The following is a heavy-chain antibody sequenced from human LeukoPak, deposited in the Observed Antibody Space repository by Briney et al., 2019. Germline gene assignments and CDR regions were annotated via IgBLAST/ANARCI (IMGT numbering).Heavy chain of an antibody. V-gene: IGHV3-73*01. Sequence: GGSLRLSCAASGFTFSGSAMHWVRQASGKGLEWVGPIRSKANSYATAYAASVKGRFTISRDDSKNMAYLQMNSLKTEDTAVYYCTRLSPDFWSGYTFDYWGQGTLVTVSS. J-gene: IGHJ4*02. CDR3: TRLSPDFWSGYTFDY. CDR2: IRSKANSYAT. D-gene: IGHD3-3*01. CDR1: GFTFSGSA.